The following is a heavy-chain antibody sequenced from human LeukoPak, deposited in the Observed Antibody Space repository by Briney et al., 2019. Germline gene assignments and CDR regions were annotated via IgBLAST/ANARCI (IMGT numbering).Heavy chain of an antibody. CDR1: GYTFTGYY. V-gene: IGHV1-2*02. CDR2: INPNSGGT. CDR3: ASTALYDFWSGYYTS. D-gene: IGHD3-3*01. Sequence: GASVMVSCKASGYTFTGYYMHWVRQAPGQGLEWMGWINPNSGGTNYAQKFQGRVTMTRDTSISTAYMELSRLRSDDTAVYYCASTALYDFWSGYYTSWGQGTLVTVSS. J-gene: IGHJ5*02.